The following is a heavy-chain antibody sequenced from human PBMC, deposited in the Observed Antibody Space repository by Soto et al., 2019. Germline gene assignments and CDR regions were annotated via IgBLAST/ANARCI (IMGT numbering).Heavy chain of an antibody. CDR2: IIPIFGTA. CDR3: ARGDPPPIQQYSSSWYAVQYYCDY. CDR1: GGTFSNYA. D-gene: IGHD6-13*01. J-gene: IGHJ4*02. Sequence: QVQLVQSGAEVKKPGSSVKVSCKASGGTFSNYAISWVRQAPGQGLEWMGGIIPIFGTANYAQKFQGRVTITADESTSTAYMELSSLRSEYTAVYYCARGDPPPIQQYSSSWYAVQYYCDYWGQGTLVTVSS. V-gene: IGHV1-69*01.